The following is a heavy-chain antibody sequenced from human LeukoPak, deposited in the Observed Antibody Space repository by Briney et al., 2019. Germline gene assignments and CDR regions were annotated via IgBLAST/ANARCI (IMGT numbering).Heavy chain of an antibody. CDR2: IWCDGSKQ. Sequence: ERSLRLSCTASGFTFSRYGMHWVRQAPGKGLEWVAVIWCDGSKQYYADSVKGRFTISRDNSKSTLYLQMNGLRAEDTAVYYCARAAFYYDSSGYYNFDYWGQGTLVTVSS. V-gene: IGHV3-33*01. D-gene: IGHD3-22*01. J-gene: IGHJ4*02. CDR3: ARAAFYYDSSGYYNFDY. CDR1: GFTFSRYG.